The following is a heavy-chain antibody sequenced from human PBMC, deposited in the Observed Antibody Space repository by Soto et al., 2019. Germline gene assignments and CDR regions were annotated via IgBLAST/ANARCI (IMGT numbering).Heavy chain of an antibody. CDR3: ARDVSDYGDYVDD. J-gene: IGHJ4*02. Sequence: GGSLRLSCAASGFTFSSYGMHWVRQAPGKGLEWVAVIWYDGSNKYYADSVKGRFTISRDNSKNKLYLQMNSLRAEDTAVYYCARDVSDYGDYVDDWGQGTLVTVSS. D-gene: IGHD4-17*01. V-gene: IGHV3-33*01. CDR1: GFTFSSYG. CDR2: IWYDGSNK.